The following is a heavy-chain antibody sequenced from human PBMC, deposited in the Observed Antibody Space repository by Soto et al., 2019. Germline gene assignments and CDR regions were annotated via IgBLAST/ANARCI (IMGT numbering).Heavy chain of an antibody. J-gene: IGHJ5*02. Sequence: PTETLSLTCTVSVGATRIDYWSWIWQPHGKGLEWIGYIYNSGSTNYNPSLKSRVTISVDTSKTQFSLKLSSVTAADTAVYYCARPHGGSSGWDNWFDPWGQGTLVTVSS. CDR1: VGATRIDY. D-gene: IGHD6-25*01. CDR3: ARPHGGSSGWDNWFDP. CDR2: IYNSGST. V-gene: IGHV4-59*01.